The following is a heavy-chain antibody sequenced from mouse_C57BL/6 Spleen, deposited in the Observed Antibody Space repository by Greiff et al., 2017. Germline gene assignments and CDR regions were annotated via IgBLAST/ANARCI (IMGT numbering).Heavy chain of an antibody. CDR2: IDPNSGGT. CDR1: GYTFTSYW. CDR3: ARGGAFMIRYAMDY. Sequence: QVQLQQSGAELVKPGASVKLSCKASGYTFTSYWMHWVKQRPGRGLEWIGRIDPNSGGTKYNETFKSKATLTVDKPSSTAYMQLSSLTSEDSAVYYGARGGAFMIRYAMDYWGQGTSVTVSA. D-gene: IGHD2-4*01. J-gene: IGHJ4*01. V-gene: IGHV1-72*01.